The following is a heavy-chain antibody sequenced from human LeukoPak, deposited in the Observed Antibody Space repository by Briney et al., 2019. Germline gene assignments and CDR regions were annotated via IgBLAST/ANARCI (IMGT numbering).Heavy chain of an antibody. J-gene: IGHJ6*03. CDR1: GYTFTSYD. CDR3: ARVGRRPYCSSTSCYEVGHYMDV. CDR2: INTNTGNP. Sequence: GASVKVSCKASGYTFTSYDINWVRQAPGQGLEWMGWINTNTGNPTYAQGFTGRFVFSLDTSVSTAYLQISSLKAEDTAVYYCARVGRRPYCSSTSCYEVGHYMDVWGKGTTVTVSS. D-gene: IGHD2-2*01. V-gene: IGHV7-4-1*02.